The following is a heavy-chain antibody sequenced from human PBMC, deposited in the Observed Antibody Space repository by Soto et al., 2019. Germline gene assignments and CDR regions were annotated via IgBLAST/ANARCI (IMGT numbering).Heavy chain of an antibody. J-gene: IGHJ4*02. D-gene: IGHD4-17*01. CDR2: ISAYNGNT. CDR3: ATDDYGAYAY. V-gene: IGHV1-18*04. CDR1: GYTFTSYG. Sequence: GASVKVSCKASGYTFTSYGISWVRQAPGQGLEWMGWISAYNGNTNYAQKLQGRVTMTTDTSTSTAYMELRRLRSDDTALYYCATDDYGAYAYWGQGTLVTVSS.